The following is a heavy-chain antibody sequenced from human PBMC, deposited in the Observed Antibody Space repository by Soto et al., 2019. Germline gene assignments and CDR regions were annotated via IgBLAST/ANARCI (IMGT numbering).Heavy chain of an antibody. CDR3: ARSGSGSGWL. V-gene: IGHV4-61*01. Sequence: SLTCTVSVGSVSSGRFYWSWIRQPPGKGLEWIGYIYYSGSTKYNSSLRSRVTISVDTSKNQSSLKLTSVTAADTAVYYCARSGSGSGWLGGQGTLVTVSS. J-gene: IGHJ4*02. CDR2: IYYSGST. D-gene: IGHD6-19*01. CDR1: VGSVSSGRFY.